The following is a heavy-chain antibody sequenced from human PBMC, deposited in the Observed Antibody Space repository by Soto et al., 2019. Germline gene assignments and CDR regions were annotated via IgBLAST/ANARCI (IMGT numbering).Heavy chain of an antibody. D-gene: IGHD1-1*01. Sequence: LRLSCAASGFTFSSYGMPWVRQAPGKGLEWVAVISYDGSNKYYADSVKGRFTISRDNSKNTLYLQMNSLRAEDTAVYYCAKDRTTYFDYWGQGTLVTVSS. CDR2: ISYDGSNK. CDR1: GFTFSSYG. V-gene: IGHV3-30*18. CDR3: AKDRTTYFDY. J-gene: IGHJ4*02.